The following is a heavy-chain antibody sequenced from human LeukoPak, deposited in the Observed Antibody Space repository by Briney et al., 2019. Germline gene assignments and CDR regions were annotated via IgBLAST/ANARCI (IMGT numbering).Heavy chain of an antibody. V-gene: IGHV1-18*01. CDR1: GYTFTSYG. CDR3: ARVYKYSSSWYFDY. D-gene: IGHD6-13*01. Sequence: ASVKVSRKASGYTFTSYGISWVRQAPGQGPEWMGWISAYNGNTNYAQKLQGKVTMTTDTSTSTAYMELRSLRSDDTAVYYCARVYKYSSSWYFDYWGQGTLVTVSS. CDR2: ISAYNGNT. J-gene: IGHJ4*02.